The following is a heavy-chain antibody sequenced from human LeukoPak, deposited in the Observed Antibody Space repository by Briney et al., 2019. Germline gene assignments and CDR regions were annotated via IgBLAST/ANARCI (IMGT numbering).Heavy chain of an antibody. CDR1: GGSISSSSYY. CDR2: IYYSGST. CDR3: ARHGGDRHFDWLSPRRPFDY. D-gene: IGHD3-9*01. V-gene: IGHV4-39*01. J-gene: IGHJ4*02. Sequence: SETLSLTCTVSGGSISSSSYYWGWIRQPPGKGLEWIGSIYYSGSTYYNPSLKSRVTISVDTSKNQFSLKLSSVTAADTAVYYCARHGGDRHFDWLSPRRPFDYWGQGTLVTVSS.